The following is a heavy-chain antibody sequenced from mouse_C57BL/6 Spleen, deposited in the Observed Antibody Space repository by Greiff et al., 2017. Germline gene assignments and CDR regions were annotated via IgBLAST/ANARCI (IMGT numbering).Heavy chain of an antibody. D-gene: IGHD2-1*01. Sequence: QVQLQQPGAELVKPGASVTLSCKASGYSFTSYWMHWVKQRPGQGLEWIGMIHPNRGSTNYNEKFKSKATLTVDKSSSTASMQLSSLTSEDSAVYYCARSYGNYSRFWYFDVWGTGTTVTVSS. CDR3: ARSYGNYSRFWYFDV. CDR2: IHPNRGST. J-gene: IGHJ1*03. CDR1: GYSFTSYW. V-gene: IGHV1-64*01.